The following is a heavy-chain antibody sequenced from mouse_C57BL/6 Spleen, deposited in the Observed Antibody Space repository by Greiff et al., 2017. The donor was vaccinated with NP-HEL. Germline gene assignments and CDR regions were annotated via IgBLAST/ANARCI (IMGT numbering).Heavy chain of an antibody. V-gene: IGHV1-19*01. CDR3: ARLGLLPFAY. D-gene: IGHD2-3*01. Sequence: VQLQQSGPVLVKPGASVKMSCKASGYTFTDYYMNWVKQSHGKSLEWIGVINPYNGGTSYNQKFKGKATLTVDKSSSTAYMELNSLTSEDSAVYYCARLGLLPFAYWGQGTLVTVSA. CDR1: GYTFTDYY. CDR2: INPYNGGT. J-gene: IGHJ3*01.